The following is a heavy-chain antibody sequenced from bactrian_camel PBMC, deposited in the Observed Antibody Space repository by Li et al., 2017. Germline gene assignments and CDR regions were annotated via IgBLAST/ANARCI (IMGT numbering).Heavy chain of an antibody. CDR3: AQSERALRSDAWNEAHQYEY. CDR2: IAGSGGST. Sequence: VQLVESGGGSVQTGGSLRLSCAASAYRYMSYCMGWFRQAPGKEREGVAGIAGSGGSTSYADSVKGRFTISHDQARATLYLQISSLQPDDTAMYYCAQSERALRSDAWNEAHQYEYWGQGTQVTVS. J-gene: IGHJ4*01. V-gene: IGHV3S42*01. CDR1: AYRYMSYC. D-gene: IGHD1*01.